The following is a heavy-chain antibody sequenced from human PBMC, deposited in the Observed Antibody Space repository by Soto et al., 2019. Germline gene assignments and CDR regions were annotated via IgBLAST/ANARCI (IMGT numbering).Heavy chain of an antibody. CDR3: ARCKDFWSGYSRGGMDV. J-gene: IGHJ6*02. CDR1: GYTLTPYG. V-gene: IGHV1-18*01. D-gene: IGHD3-3*01. Sequence: QVLLVQSGAEVKEPGASVRVSSKAPGYTLTPYGMAWGRRAPGQGPEWMGWISVYNGNTNSAQKVRSRLTMTTDTYTNTAYMELRSLRSDDTAVYYCARCKDFWSGYSRGGMDVWGQGTTVTVSS. CDR2: ISVYNGNT.